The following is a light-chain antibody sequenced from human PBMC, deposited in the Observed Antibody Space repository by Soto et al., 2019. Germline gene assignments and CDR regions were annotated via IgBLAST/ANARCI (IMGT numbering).Light chain of an antibody. V-gene: IGKV3-11*01. CDR1: QSVGYH. J-gene: IGKJ4*01. Sequence: EIVLTQSPATLSLSPGERATLSCMASQSVGYHLAWYQQKPGQAPRLLIYDASNRATGIPARFSGSGSGTDFTLAISSLEPEDFAVYYCQQRSNWPPVTFGGGTKVEIK. CDR2: DAS. CDR3: QQRSNWPPVT.